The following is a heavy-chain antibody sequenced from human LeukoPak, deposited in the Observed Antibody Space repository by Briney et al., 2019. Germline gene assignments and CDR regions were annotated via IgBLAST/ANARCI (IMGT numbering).Heavy chain of an antibody. J-gene: IGHJ4*02. V-gene: IGHV1-46*01. Sequence: ASVKVSCKAFGYTFTSNYMHWVRQAPGQGPEWMGVISPSGGSTTYAQKFQGRVTLTRDMSTSTVYMELSSLRSEDTAVYYCARHYGSGSHYWGQGTLVTVSS. CDR2: ISPSGGST. CDR1: GYTFTSNY. D-gene: IGHD3-10*01. CDR3: ARHYGSGSHY.